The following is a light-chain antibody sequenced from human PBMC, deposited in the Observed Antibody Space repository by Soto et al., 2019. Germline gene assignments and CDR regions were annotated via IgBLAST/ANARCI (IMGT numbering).Light chain of an antibody. CDR1: SSNIGNNY. CDR2: DNN. Sequence: QSVLTQPPSVSAAPGQKVTISCSGSSSNIGNNYVSWYQQLPGTAPKLLIYDNNKRPSGIPDRFSGSKSGTSATLGITGLQTVDEADYYCGTWDSSLSARVFGTGTKLTVL. J-gene: IGLJ1*01. V-gene: IGLV1-51*01. CDR3: GTWDSSLSARV.